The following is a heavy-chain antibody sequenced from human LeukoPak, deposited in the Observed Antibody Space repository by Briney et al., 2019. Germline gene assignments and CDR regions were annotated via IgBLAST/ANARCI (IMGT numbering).Heavy chain of an antibody. CDR2: ISRNSRTT. V-gene: IGHV3-48*04. Sequence: GGSLRLSCAVSGSDFSSHNFHWVRQAPGKGLEWVSFISRNSRTTYYADSVKGRFTISRDDAKNLVYLQMNSLGAEDTAVYYCARGLLWFGELSPFGYWGQGTLVTVSS. CDR3: ARGLLWFGELSPFGY. J-gene: IGHJ4*02. CDR1: GSDFSSHN. D-gene: IGHD3-10*01.